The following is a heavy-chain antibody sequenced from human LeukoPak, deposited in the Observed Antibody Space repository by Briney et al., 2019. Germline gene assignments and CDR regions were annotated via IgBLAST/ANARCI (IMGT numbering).Heavy chain of an antibody. Sequence: SETLSLTCTVSGGSISSGGYYWSWIRQPPGKGLEWIGYIYHSGSTYYNPSLKSRVTISVDRSKNQFSLKLGSVTAADTAVYYCARFLRAAQPFDYWGQGTLVTVSS. V-gene: IGHV4-30-2*01. D-gene: IGHD6-6*01. CDR1: GGSISSGGYY. J-gene: IGHJ4*02. CDR2: IYHSGST. CDR3: ARFLRAAQPFDY.